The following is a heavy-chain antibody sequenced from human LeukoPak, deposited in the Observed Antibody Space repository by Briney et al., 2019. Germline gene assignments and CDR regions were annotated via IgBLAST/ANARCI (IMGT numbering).Heavy chain of an antibody. J-gene: IGHJ4*02. V-gene: IGHV4-61*02. D-gene: IGHD3-22*01. CDR3: ARDYFDSSGYHLDY. CDR2: IYASGST. Sequence: SETLSLTCTVSGGSIRIGSYYWSWIRQPAGKAPEWIGRIYASGSTNYNPSLKSRVTISVDTSKNQFSLKLSSVTAADTAIYYCARDYFDSSGYHLDYWGQGALVTVSS. CDR1: GGSIRIGSYY.